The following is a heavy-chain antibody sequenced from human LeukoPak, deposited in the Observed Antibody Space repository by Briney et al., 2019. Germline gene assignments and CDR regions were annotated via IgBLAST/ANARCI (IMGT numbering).Heavy chain of an antibody. V-gene: IGHV4-59*01. CDR2: IYYSGST. CDR3: AGASYDSSGVH. J-gene: IGHJ4*02. D-gene: IGHD3-22*01. CDR1: GGSISGYY. Sequence: SSETLSLTCTVSGGSISGYYWSWIPQPPGKGLEWIGYIYYSGSTNYNPSLKSRVTISVDTSKNQFSLKLSSVTAADTAVYYCAGASYDSSGVHWGQGTLVTVSS.